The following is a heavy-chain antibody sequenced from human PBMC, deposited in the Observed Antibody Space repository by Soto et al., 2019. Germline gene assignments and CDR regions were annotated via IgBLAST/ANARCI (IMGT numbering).Heavy chain of an antibody. D-gene: IGHD3-10*01. CDR1: GYTFTGYY. CDR2: INPNSGGT. CDR3: ARASLGIYGSGSYYRN. J-gene: IGHJ4*02. V-gene: IGHV1-2*04. Sequence: ASVKVSCKASGYTFTGYYMHWARQAPGQGLEWMGWINPNSGGTNYAQKFQGWVTMTRDTSISTAYMELSRLRSDDTAVYYCARASLGIYGSGSYYRNWGQGTLVTVSS.